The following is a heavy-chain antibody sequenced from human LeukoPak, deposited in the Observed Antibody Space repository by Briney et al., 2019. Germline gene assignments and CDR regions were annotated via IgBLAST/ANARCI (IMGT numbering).Heavy chain of an antibody. J-gene: IGHJ1*01. V-gene: IGHV4-39*01. CDR2: IYYSGRT. D-gene: IGHD3-22*01. CDR3: ARRRYYDGSGYLE. Sequence: KPSETLSLTFSVSEDSVSRSDPYWDWIRHPPGEGLEWIGTIYYSGRTLYSPSLKTRDHISIHPPNNKFSLNLRSVTAADTALYFCARRRYYDGSGYLEWGQGTLLSVSS. CDR1: EDSVSRSDPY.